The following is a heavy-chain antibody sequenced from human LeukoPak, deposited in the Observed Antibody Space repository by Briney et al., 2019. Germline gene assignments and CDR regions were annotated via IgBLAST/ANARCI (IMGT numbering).Heavy chain of an antibody. CDR3: ARLQLYYNLSEKSWYLDL. Sequence: MASETLSLTCTVSGYSISSGYYWGWIRQPPEKGLEWIGSFYHSGSTYHNPSLKSRVSISVDTSKNQFSLKLSSVTAADTAVYYCARLQLYYNLSEKSWYLDLWGRGTLVTVSS. CDR2: FYHSGST. CDR1: GYSISSGYY. D-gene: IGHD3-3*01. J-gene: IGHJ2*01. V-gene: IGHV4-38-2*02.